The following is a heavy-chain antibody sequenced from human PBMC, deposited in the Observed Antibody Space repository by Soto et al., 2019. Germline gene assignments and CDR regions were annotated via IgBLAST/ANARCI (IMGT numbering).Heavy chain of an antibody. D-gene: IGHD6-13*01. CDR1: GFTFSSYA. CDR3: ARDHIAAAENYYYGMDV. V-gene: IGHV3-30-3*01. J-gene: IGHJ6*02. CDR2: ISYDVSNK. Sequence: PGGSLRLSCAASGFTFSSYAMHWVRQAPGKGLEWVAVISYDVSNKYYADSVKGRFTISRDNSKNMLYLQMNSLRAEDTAVYYCARDHIAAAENYYYGMDVWGQGTTVTVSS.